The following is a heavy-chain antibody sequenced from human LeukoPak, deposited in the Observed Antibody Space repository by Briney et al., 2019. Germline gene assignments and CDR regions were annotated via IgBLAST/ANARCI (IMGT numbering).Heavy chain of an antibody. D-gene: IGHD3-16*01. CDR1: GYTFTGYY. CDR2: INPNSGGT. V-gene: IGHV1-2*02. CDR3: VIVMITFGGVIDP. Sequence: ASVKVSCKASGYTFTGYYMHWVRQAPGQGLEWMGWINPNSGGTNYAQKFQGRVTMTRDTSISTAYMELSRLRSDDTAVYYCVIVMITFGGVIDPWGQGTLVTVSS. J-gene: IGHJ5*02.